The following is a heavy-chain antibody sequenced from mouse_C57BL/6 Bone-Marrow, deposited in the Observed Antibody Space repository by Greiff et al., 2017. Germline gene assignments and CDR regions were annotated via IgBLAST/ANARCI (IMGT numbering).Heavy chain of an antibody. CDR3: ARYGVLYFDV. J-gene: IGHJ1*03. CDR2: IRPNCGST. V-gene: IGHV1-64*01. CDR1: GYSFTGYY. D-gene: IGHD1-1*01. Sequence: QVQLQQSGAGLVKPGASVKFSCKASGYSFTGYYMHWVKQSPGQGLEWIGMIRPNCGSTSYTEKFKGKATLTVDKSTSTAYLQLNSLTSEDSAVYYCARYGVLYFDVWGTGTTLTVSS.